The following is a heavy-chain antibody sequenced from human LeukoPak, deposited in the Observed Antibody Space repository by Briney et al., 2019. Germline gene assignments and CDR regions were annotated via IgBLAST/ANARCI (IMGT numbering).Heavy chain of an antibody. CDR2: ISSNSSYI. CDR3: ARDRGKGVDY. Sequence: GGSLRLSCAASGFTFSSHSMNWVRQAPGKGLEWVSSISSNSSYIYYAESVNGRFTISRDNANNSLYLQMKSLRAEDTAVYYCARDRGKGVDYWGQGTLVTVSS. CDR1: GFTFSSHS. V-gene: IGHV3-21*01. D-gene: IGHD3-16*01. J-gene: IGHJ4*02.